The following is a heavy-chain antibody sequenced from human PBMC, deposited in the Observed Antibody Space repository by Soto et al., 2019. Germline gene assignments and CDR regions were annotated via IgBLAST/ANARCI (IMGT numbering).Heavy chain of an antibody. CDR3: ARGVGSGSYYNQYNWFDP. Sequence: QVQLGQSGGEGKKLGASGRVSGKASVSTFTNYGISWVRQAPGQGLGGRGGINVYNGNTKYARKVQGRVTMTTDTSTSTAYMELRSLRSDDTAVYYCARGVGSGSYYNQYNWFDPWGQGTLVTVSS. D-gene: IGHD3-10*01. J-gene: IGHJ5*02. CDR2: INVYNGNT. V-gene: IGHV1-18*01. CDR1: VSTFTNYG.